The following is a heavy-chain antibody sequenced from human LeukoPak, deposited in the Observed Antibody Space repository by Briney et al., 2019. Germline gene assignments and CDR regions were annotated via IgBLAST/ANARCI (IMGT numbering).Heavy chain of an antibody. CDR1: GFTFSSYS. V-gene: IGHV3-23*01. D-gene: IGHD6-19*01. J-gene: IGHJ4*02. CDR2: ISGSGGST. CDR3: ARGGLGSAFDN. Sequence: GGSLRLSCAASGFTFSSYSMNWVRQAPGKGLECVSAISGSGGSTYSADSVKGRFTISRYNSKNTLYLKINSLRADDTAVFYCARGGLGSAFDNWGQGTLVTVSS.